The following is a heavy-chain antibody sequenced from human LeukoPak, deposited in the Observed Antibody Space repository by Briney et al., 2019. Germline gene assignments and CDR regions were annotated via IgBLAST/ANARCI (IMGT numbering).Heavy chain of an antibody. Sequence: PSETLSPACTVSGGSISSYYWSWIRQPPGKGLEWIGYIYYSGSTNCNPSLKSRVAISVDTSKNQFSLKLSSVTAADTAVYYCARQEGVLRYFDWLFPFDLWGRGTLVTVSS. V-gene: IGHV4-59*08. CDR1: GGSISSYY. CDR3: ARQEGVLRYFDWLFPFDL. D-gene: IGHD3-9*01. J-gene: IGHJ2*01. CDR2: IYYSGST.